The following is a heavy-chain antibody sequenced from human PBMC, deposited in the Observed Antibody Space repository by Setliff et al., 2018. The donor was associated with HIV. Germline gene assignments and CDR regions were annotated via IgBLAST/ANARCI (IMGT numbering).Heavy chain of an antibody. Sequence: PSETLSLTCTVSGGSISTYYWSWIRQPPGKGLEWIGSIYFTGSSDNNPSLKSRVTLSVDTSKHQFSLKLSSVTAADTAVYYCARGPVSGYWGQGTLVTVSS. CDR2: IYFTGSS. D-gene: IGHD2-15*01. V-gene: IGHV4-59*01. CDR1: GGSISTYY. J-gene: IGHJ4*02. CDR3: ARGPVSGY.